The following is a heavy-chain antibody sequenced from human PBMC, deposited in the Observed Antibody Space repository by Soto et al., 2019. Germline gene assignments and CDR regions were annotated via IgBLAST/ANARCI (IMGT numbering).Heavy chain of an antibody. V-gene: IGHV3-23*01. J-gene: IGHJ4*02. CDR1: GFTFSGYA. D-gene: IGHD2-15*01. CDR2: VSIGGST. Sequence: GGSLRLSCAASGFTFSGYAMGWVRQGPGKGLEWVAVVSIGGSTHYADSVRGRFTISRDNSKNTLSLQMNSLTAEDTAVYFCAKRRGAGGHFDYWGQGALVTVSS. CDR3: AKRRGAGGHFDY.